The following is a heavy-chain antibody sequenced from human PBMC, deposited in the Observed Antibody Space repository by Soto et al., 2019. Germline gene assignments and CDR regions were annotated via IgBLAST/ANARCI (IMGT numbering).Heavy chain of an antibody. V-gene: IGHV3-11*01. J-gene: IGHJ5*02. D-gene: IGHD4-17*01. CDR3: ARLSTVNSNPRRLDP. CDR2: ISSSSTTI. Sequence: QVQLVESGGGLVKPGGSLRLSCAASGFTFSAYYMSWIRQAPGKGLEWVSYISSSSTTIYYADSVMGRFTISRDNAEKSLYLQMNSLRDEDTAVYYCARLSTVNSNPRRLDPWGQGTLVTVSS. CDR1: GFTFSAYY.